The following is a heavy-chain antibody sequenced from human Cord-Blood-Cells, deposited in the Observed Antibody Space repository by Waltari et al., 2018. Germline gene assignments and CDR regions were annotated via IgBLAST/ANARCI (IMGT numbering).Heavy chain of an antibody. Sequence: QVQLQQWGAGLLKPSETLSLTCAVYGGSFSGYYWSWIRQPPGKGLEWIGEINHSGSTNYNPSLKSRVTISVDTSKNQFSLKLSSVTAADTAVYYCARGRFLEWLPYYFDYWGQGTLVTVSS. CDR2: INHSGST. V-gene: IGHV4-34*01. CDR1: GGSFSGYY. D-gene: IGHD3-3*01. J-gene: IGHJ4*02. CDR3: ARGRFLEWLPYYFDY.